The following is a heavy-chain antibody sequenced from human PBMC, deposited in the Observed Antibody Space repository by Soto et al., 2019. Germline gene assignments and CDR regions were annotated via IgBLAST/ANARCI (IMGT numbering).Heavy chain of an antibody. CDR2: IYYSGST. J-gene: IGHJ3*02. CDR1: GGSISSSSYY. Sequence: QLQLQESGPGLVKPSETLSLTCTVSGGSISSSSYYWGWIRQPPGKGLEWIGSIYYSGSTYYNPSLKSRVTISVDTSKNQCSLKRSSVTAADTAVYYCAHSVVVVAAQRDAFDIWGQGTMVTVSS. V-gene: IGHV4-39*01. CDR3: AHSVVVVAAQRDAFDI. D-gene: IGHD2-15*01.